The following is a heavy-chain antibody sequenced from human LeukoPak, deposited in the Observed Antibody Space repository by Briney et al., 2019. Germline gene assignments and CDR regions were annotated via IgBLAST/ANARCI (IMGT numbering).Heavy chain of an antibody. CDR1: GFTFSDYY. V-gene: IGHV3-30-3*01. Sequence: GSLRLSCAVSGFTFSDYYMNWIRQAPGKGLEWVAVISYDGSNKYYADSVKGRFTISRDNSKNTLYLQMNSLRAEDTAVYYCARIPITMIVVVNPIRNDYWGQGTLVTVSS. D-gene: IGHD3-22*01. CDR2: ISYDGSNK. CDR3: ARIPITMIVVVNPIRNDY. J-gene: IGHJ4*02.